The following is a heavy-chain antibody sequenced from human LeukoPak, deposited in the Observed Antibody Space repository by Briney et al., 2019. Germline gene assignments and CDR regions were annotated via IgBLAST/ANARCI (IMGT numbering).Heavy chain of an antibody. D-gene: IGHD6-13*01. CDR1: GGSFSDYY. J-gene: IGHJ4*02. CDR2: INHSGST. Sequence: PSETLSLTCAVYGGSFSDYYWSWIRQPPGKGLEWIGEINHSGSTNYNPSLKSRVTISVDTSKNQFSLKLSSVTAADTAVYYCARGPRVFDYWGQGTLVTVSS. CDR3: ARGPRVFDY. V-gene: IGHV4-34*01.